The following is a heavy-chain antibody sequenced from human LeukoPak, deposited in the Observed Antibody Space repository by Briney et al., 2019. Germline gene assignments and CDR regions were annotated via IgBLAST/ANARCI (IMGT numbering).Heavy chain of an antibody. J-gene: IGHJ5*02. CDR1: GGSISSYY. Sequence: SETLSLTCTVSGGSISSYYWSWIRQPPGKGLEWIGYIYYSGSTNYNPSLKSRVTISVDTSKNQFSLKLSSVTAADTAVYYCASSSSGWYGGWFDPWGQGTLVTVSS. CDR3: ASSSSGWYGGWFDP. D-gene: IGHD6-19*01. CDR2: IYYSGST. V-gene: IGHV4-59*01.